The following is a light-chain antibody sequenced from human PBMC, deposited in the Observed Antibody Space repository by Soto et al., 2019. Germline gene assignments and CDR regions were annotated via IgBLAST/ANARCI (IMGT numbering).Light chain of an antibody. CDR3: QQYNNLPPDT. CDR2: GAS. CDR1: QSVNNN. V-gene: IGKV3-15*01. J-gene: IGKJ2*01. Sequence: EIILTQSPASLSVSPGERATLSCRASQSVNNNLAWYQQKPGQAPRLLICGASTRATGIPGRFRGSGSGTEFTLTITSLHSEDFAVYFCQQYNNLPPDTFGQGTKLEIK.